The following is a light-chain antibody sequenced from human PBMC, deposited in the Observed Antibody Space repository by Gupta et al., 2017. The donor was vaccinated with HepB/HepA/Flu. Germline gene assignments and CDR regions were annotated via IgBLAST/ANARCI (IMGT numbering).Light chain of an antibody. V-gene: IGLV3-1*01. J-gene: IGLJ2*01. CDR3: QAWDRSTVV. Sequence: LVHPPAGSISQGKTASITCSGDKLGDKYACWYQQKQGQSPVLVIYHDSKRPSGNLVLFSGSTSGDTVTMTMCGTEGRDDRYCNCQAWDRSTVVFGGGTKLTVL. CDR1: KLGDKY. CDR2: HDS.